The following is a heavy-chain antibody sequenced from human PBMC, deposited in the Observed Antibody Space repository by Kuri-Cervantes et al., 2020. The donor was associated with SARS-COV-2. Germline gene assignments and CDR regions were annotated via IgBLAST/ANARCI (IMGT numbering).Heavy chain of an antibody. CDR1: GGSISSYY. V-gene: IGHV4-38-2*02. Sequence: ESLKISCTVSGGSISSYYWGWIRQPPGKGLEWIGSIYHSGSTYYNPSLKSRVTISVDTSKNQFSLKLSSVTAADTAVYYCARDLWGSPGYMDVWGKGTTVTVSS. CDR2: IYHSGST. D-gene: IGHD3-16*01. J-gene: IGHJ6*03. CDR3: ARDLWGSPGYMDV.